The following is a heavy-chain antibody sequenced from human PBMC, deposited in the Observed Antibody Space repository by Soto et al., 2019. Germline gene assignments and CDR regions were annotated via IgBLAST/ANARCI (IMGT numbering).Heavy chain of an antibody. D-gene: IGHD3-3*01. CDR2: IYYSGST. V-gene: IGHV4-59*08. CDR1: GGSISSYY. J-gene: IGHJ6*03. Sequence: SETLSLTCTVSGGSISSYYWSWIRQPPGKGLEWIGYIYYSGSTNYNPSLKSRVTISVDTSKDQFSLKLSSVTAADTAVYYCARQDYDFWSGLGAGYYYMDVWGKGTTVTVSS. CDR3: ARQDYDFWSGLGAGYYYMDV.